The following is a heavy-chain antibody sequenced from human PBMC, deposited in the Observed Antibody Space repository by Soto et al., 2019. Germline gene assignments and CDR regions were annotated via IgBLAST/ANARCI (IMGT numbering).Heavy chain of an antibody. J-gene: IGHJ4*02. CDR3: ARDEQLALDY. Sequence: QVQLVESGGGVVQPGRSLRLSCAASGFTFSSYAMHWVRQAPGKGLEWVAVISYDGSNKYYADSVKGRFTISRDKSKDTLYLQMHSLRAEDTAVYYCARDEQLALDYWGQGTLVTVSS. D-gene: IGHD6-6*01. CDR1: GFTFSSYA. V-gene: IGHV3-30-3*01. CDR2: ISYDGSNK.